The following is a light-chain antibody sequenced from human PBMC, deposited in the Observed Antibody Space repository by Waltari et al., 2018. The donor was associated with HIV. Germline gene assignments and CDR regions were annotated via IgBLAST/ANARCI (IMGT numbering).Light chain of an antibody. CDR1: SSNIGTDH. J-gene: IGLJ1*01. Sequence: QSALTQPPSASGTPGHRATIPCSRTSSNIGTDHLYCYQQLPGTTPKLRIYKNIQRPSGLPDRFAGSKSGTSAYLAISGLRSEDEADYYCVGWDASLSAYVFGAGTKVTVL. CDR2: KNI. CDR3: VGWDASLSAYV. V-gene: IGLV1-47*01.